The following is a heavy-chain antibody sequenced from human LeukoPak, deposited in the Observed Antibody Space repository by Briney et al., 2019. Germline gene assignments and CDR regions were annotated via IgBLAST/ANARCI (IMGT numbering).Heavy chain of an antibody. CDR1: GFTFSNYW. CDR3: AREDQPRGTFDY. CDR2: IKQDGSEK. D-gene: IGHD2-15*01. J-gene: IGHJ4*02. V-gene: IGHV3-7*05. Sequence: GGSLRLSCAASGFTFSNYWMTWVRQAPGKGLEWVANIKQDGSEKYYVDSVKGRFTISRDNAKNSLYLQMNSLRAEDTALYYCAREDQPRGTFDYWGQGTLVTVSS.